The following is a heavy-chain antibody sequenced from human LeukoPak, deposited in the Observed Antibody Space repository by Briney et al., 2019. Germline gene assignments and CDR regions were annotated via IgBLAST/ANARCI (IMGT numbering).Heavy chain of an antibody. CDR1: EFTFSNYA. V-gene: IGHV3-23*01. J-gene: IGHJ6*03. D-gene: IGHD3-22*01. CDR2: ISGSGGST. CDR3: AKGPPITMTLVVTRSYYLDV. Sequence: GGSLRLSCAASEFTFSNYAMSWVRQAPGKGLEWVSTISGSGGSTYYTDSVKGRFTISRDNSENTLYLQMNSLRAEDTAVYYCAKGPPITMTLVVTRSYYLDVWGKGTTVTVSS.